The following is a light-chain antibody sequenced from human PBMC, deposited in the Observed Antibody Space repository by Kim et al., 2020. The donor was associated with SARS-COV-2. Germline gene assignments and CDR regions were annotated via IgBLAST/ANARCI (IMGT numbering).Light chain of an antibody. CDR1: QSVSSN. V-gene: IGKV3-15*01. CDR2: GAS. J-gene: IGKJ1*01. CDR3: QQYNNSPRT. Sequence: EIVMTQSPATLSVSPGERATLSCRASQSVSSNLAWYQQKPGQVPRLLIYGASTRATGIPARFSGSGSGTEFTLTISSLQSEDFVIYYCQQYNNSPRTFGQGTKVEIK.